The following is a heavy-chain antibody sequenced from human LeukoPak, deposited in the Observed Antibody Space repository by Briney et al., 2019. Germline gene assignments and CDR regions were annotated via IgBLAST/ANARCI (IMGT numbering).Heavy chain of an antibody. CDR2: VSYSGST. V-gene: IGHV4-59*01. D-gene: IGHD5-18*01. Sequence: PSETLSLTCTVSGGSISSCYWSWVRQPPGKGLEWIGYVSYSGSTDYNPSLKSRVIISIDTSENQFSLRLSSVTAADTAVYYCARENDRYGRIDYWGQGTQVTVSS. CDR3: ARENDRYGRIDY. CDR1: GGSISSCY. J-gene: IGHJ4*02.